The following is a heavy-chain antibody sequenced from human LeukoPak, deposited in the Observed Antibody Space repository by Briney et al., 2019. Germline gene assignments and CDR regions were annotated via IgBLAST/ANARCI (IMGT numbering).Heavy chain of an antibody. J-gene: IGHJ3*02. V-gene: IGHV3-23*01. CDR3: ARAGSYYDSSGYRRDDAFDI. D-gene: IGHD3-22*01. CDR2: ISGSGGST. CDR1: GFTFSSYA. Sequence: QPGGSLRLSCAASGFTFSSYAMSWVRQAPGKGLEWVSAISGSGGSTYYADSVKGRFTISRDNSKNTLYLQMNSLRAEDTAVYYCARAGSYYDSSGYRRDDAFDIWGRGIMVTVSS.